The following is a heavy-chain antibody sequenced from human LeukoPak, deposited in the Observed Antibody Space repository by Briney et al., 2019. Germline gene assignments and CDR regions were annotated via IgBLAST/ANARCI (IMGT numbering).Heavy chain of an antibody. J-gene: IGHJ3*02. CDR1: GGSISSGGYS. CDR3: ARVRNSGARDAFDI. D-gene: IGHD1-26*01. CDR2: IYHSGNT. Sequence: SETLSLTCAVSGGSISSGGYSWSWIRQPPGKGLEWIAYIYHSGNTYYNQSLKSRVTMSVDRSKNQFSLNLSSVTAADTAVYYCARVRNSGARDAFDIWGQGTMVTVSS. V-gene: IGHV4-30-2*01.